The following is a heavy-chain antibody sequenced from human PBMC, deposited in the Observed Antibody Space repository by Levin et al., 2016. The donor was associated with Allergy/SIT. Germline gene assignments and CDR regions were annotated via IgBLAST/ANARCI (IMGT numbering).Heavy chain of an antibody. V-gene: IGHV4-59*05. CDR1: GGSISSYY. CDR3: ARHNGWARYYFGMDV. D-gene: IGHD3-16*01. J-gene: IGHJ6*02. Sequence: GSLRLSCTVSGGSISSYYWSWIRQPPGKGLEWIGSIYYSGSTYYNPSLKSRVTISVDTSKNQFSLKLSSVTAADTAVYYCARHNGWARYYFGMDVWGQGTTVTVSS. CDR2: IYYSGST.